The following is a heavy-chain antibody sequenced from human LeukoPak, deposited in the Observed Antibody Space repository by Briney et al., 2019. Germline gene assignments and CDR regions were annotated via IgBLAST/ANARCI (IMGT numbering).Heavy chain of an antibody. V-gene: IGHV4-59*01. CDR2: IYYTGST. Sequence: SETLSLTCTVSGDSITNVYWNWIRQPPGKGLEWIGYIYYTGSTTFNPSLKSRVTMSVDTSKNQFSRNLSSVTAADTAVYFCARWMGTWNAFDIWGQGTVVTVSS. CDR3: ARWMGTWNAFDI. D-gene: IGHD1-1*01. J-gene: IGHJ3*02. CDR1: GDSITNVY.